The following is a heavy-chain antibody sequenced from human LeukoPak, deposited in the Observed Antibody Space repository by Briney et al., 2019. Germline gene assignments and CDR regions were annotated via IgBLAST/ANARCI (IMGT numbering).Heavy chain of an antibody. CDR1: GYTFTGYY. CDR3: ARDFLSYDSSGIEGY. CDR2: INPNSGGT. Sequence: GASVKVSCKASGYTFTGYYMHWVRQAPGQGLEWMGWINPNSGGTNYAQKFQGRVTVTRDTSISTAYMELSRLRSDDTAVYYCARDFLSYDSSGIEGYWGQGTLVTVSS. J-gene: IGHJ4*02. V-gene: IGHV1-2*02. D-gene: IGHD3-22*01.